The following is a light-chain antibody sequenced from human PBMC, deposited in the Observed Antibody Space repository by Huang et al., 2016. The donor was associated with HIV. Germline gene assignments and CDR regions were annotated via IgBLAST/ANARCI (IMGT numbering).Light chain of an antibody. CDR3: QQDGNSPWT. Sequence: PGERATLSCGASQSVNSNYLAWYQQKPGLAPRLLIYDASSRAPGTPDRFSGSESGTDFTLTITRLEPEDFAVYYCQQDGNSPWTFGQGTKVEIK. CDR2: DAS. CDR1: QSVNSNY. V-gene: IGKV3D-20*01. J-gene: IGKJ1*01.